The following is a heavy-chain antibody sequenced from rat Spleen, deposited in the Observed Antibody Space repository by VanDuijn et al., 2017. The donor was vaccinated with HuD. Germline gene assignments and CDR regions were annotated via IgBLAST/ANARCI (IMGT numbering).Heavy chain of an antibody. V-gene: IGHV5-7*01. J-gene: IGHJ2*01. CDR2: IIYDGTRT. Sequence: EVQLVESGGGLVQPGRSLKLSCAASGFTFSDYNMAWVRQAPTKGLEWVATIIYDGTRTFYRDSVKGRFTISRDNAKSTLYLQMDSLRSEDTAIYYCARRHYGYTDYFDYWGQGVMVTVSS. D-gene: IGHD1-11*01. CDR1: GFTFSDYN. CDR3: ARRHYGYTDYFDY.